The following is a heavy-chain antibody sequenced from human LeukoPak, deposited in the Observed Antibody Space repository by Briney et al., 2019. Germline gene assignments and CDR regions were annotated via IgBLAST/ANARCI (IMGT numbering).Heavy chain of an antibody. CDR2: IYYSGST. Sequence: PSETLSLTCTVSGGSISSGGYYWSWIRQHPGKGLEWIGYIYYSGSTYYNPSLKSRVTISVDTSKNQFSLKLSSVTAADTAVYYCARAPRITIFGVDIPDAFDIWGQGTMVTVSS. V-gene: IGHV4-31*03. CDR3: ARAPRITIFGVDIPDAFDI. J-gene: IGHJ3*02. CDR1: GGSISSGGYY. D-gene: IGHD3-3*01.